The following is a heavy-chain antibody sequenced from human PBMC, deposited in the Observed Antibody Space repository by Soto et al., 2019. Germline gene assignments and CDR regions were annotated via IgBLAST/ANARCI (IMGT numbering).Heavy chain of an antibody. Sequence: ASVKVSCKASGYTFTSYGISWVRQAPGQGLQWMGWISAYNGDTNYAQKLQGRVTMTTDTSTSTAYMEQRSLRSDDTAVYYCARSAKRTYYDFWSGYYSGRSYGMDVWGQGTTVTVSS. J-gene: IGHJ6*02. D-gene: IGHD3-3*01. CDR2: ISAYNGDT. CDR3: ARSAKRTYYDFWSGYYSGRSYGMDV. V-gene: IGHV1-18*04. CDR1: GYTFTSYG.